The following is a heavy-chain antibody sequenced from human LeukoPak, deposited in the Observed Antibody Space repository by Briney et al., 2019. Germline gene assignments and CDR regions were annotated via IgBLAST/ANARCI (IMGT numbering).Heavy chain of an antibody. CDR2: IIPIFGTA. CDR1: GGTFSSYA. Sequence: GASVKVSCKASGGTFSSYAINWVRQAPGQGLEWMGGIIPIFGTANYAQKLQDRVTITATESTSTAYLELSSLRSEDTAIYYCASRLYCSNTRCRNFPFAYWGQGTLVTVSS. V-gene: IGHV1-69*01. J-gene: IGHJ4*02. D-gene: IGHD2-2*01. CDR3: ASRLYCSNTRCRNFPFAY.